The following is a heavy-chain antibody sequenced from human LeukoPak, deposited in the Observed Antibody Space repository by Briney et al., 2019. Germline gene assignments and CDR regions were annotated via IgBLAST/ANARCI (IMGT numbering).Heavy chain of an antibody. CDR2: LFHTGST. V-gene: IGHV4-59*01. Sequence: SETLSLTCTVSGASISSYYWNWIRQPPGKGPEWIGCLFHTGSTYYNPSLKSRVTTSVDTSKNQFSLKLTSVTAADTAVYYCARAGTFDWAPYYFDYWGQGILVTVSS. CDR3: ARAGTFDWAPYYFDY. CDR1: GASISSYY. D-gene: IGHD3-9*01. J-gene: IGHJ4*02.